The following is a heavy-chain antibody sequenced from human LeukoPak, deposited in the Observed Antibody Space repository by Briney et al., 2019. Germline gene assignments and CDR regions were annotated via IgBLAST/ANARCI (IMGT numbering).Heavy chain of an antibody. CDR3: ASRAGKPGNTPWCFDY. D-gene: IGHD1-7*01. V-gene: IGHV3-7*01. Sequence: GGSLRLSCAASGFTFTNYWMTWVRQAPGKGPEWVANIRQDGSETNYVDSVRGRFTIARDNTRNSLCLQMTSLRGEDTAVYYCASRAGKPGNTPWCFDYWGQGALVTVSS. CDR1: GFTFTNYW. CDR2: IRQDGSET. J-gene: IGHJ4*02.